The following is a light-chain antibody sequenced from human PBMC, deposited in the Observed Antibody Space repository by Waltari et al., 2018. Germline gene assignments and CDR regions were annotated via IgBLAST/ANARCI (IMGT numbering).Light chain of an antibody. Sequence: QLTQSPSSLSASVGDRVTITCRASQGISSYLAWYQQKPGKAPKLLIYAASTLQSGVPSRFSGSGSGTDFTLTISSLQPEDFATYYCQQLNSYPSVTFGGGTKVEIK. CDR3: QQLNSYPSVT. J-gene: IGKJ4*01. CDR2: AAS. CDR1: QGISSY. V-gene: IGKV1-9*01.